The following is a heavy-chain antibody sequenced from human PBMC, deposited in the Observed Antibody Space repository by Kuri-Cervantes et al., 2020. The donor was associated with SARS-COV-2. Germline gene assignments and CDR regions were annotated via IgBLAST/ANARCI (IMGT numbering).Heavy chain of an antibody. V-gene: IGHV3-23*01. CDR1: GFTFSSYA. Sequence: GESLKISCAASGFTFSSYAMSWVRQAPGKGLEWVSAISGSGGSTYYADSVKGRFTISRDNSKNTLYLQMNSLRAKDTAVYYCAKDHRYSSGWYGWLDYWGQGTLVTVSS. CDR2: ISGSGGST. CDR3: AKDHRYSSGWYGWLDY. J-gene: IGHJ4*02. D-gene: IGHD6-13*01.